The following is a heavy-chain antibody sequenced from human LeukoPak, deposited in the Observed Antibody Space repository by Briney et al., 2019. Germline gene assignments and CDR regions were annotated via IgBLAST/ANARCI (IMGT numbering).Heavy chain of an antibody. D-gene: IGHD1-26*01. CDR2: IYPGDSDT. V-gene: IGHV5-51*01. Sequence: GESLMISCQTSGFRFASSWIGWVRQTPGKGLEWMGIIYPGDSDTRYSPPFQGQVTISVDKSTNTAYLQWSSLKASDTAMYYCARDLSATEDAFDFWGQGTMVTVSS. J-gene: IGHJ3*01. CDR1: GFRFASSW. CDR3: ARDLSATEDAFDF.